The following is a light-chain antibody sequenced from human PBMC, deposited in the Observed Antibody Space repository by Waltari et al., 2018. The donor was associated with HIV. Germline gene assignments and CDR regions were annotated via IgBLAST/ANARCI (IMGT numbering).Light chain of an antibody. V-gene: IGLV2-11*01. J-gene: IGLJ2*01. Sequence: QSALTQPRPVSGSPGQSVTIPCTSPIIVFGDLKFFSCSEHHPGKAPKFISYDFNKRPSGVPDRFSGSKSGNTASLIISGLQTEDEADYYCFSYAGRNSLRVFGGGTKLTVL. CDR1: IIVFGDLKF. CDR3: FSYAGRNSLRV. CDR2: DFN.